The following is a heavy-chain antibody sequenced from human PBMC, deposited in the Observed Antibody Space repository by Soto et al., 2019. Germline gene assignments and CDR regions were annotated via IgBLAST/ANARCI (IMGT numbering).Heavy chain of an antibody. J-gene: IGHJ2*01. CDR3: AGWYFDL. V-gene: IGHV3-23*01. CDR1: GFTFSNYA. CDR2: IIGSGGST. Sequence: EVQLLESGGGLLQPGGSLRLSCAASGFTFSNYAMTWVRQAPGKGLEWVSGIIGSGGSTYYADSVKGRFTISRDNSKNTLYLQMNSLRAEDTAVYYCAGWYFDLWGRGTLVTVSS.